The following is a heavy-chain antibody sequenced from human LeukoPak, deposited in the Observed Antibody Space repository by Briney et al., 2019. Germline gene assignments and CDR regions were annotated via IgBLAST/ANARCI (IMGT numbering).Heavy chain of an antibody. CDR1: GFTFSSYG. CDR2: ISYDGSNK. Sequence: GRSLRLSCAASGFTFSSYGMHWVRQTPGKGLEWVAVISYDGSNKDYADSVKGRFTISRDNSKNTLYLQMNSLRAEDTAVYYCARDVKGGDFYYFDYWGQGTLVTVSS. D-gene: IGHD2-21*02. CDR3: ARDVKGGDFYYFDY. V-gene: IGHV3-30*03. J-gene: IGHJ4*02.